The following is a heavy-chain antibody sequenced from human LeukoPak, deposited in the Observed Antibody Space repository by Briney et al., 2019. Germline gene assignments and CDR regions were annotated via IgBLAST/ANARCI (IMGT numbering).Heavy chain of an antibody. J-gene: IGHJ4*02. CDR1: GGSISSGGYY. D-gene: IGHD3-3*01. V-gene: IGHV4-31*03. CDR3: ARGLYYTFWSGSYTEDRFFDY. CDR2: IYYSGST. Sequence: SETLSLTCTVSGGSISSGGYYWTWIHQHPGQGLEWIGYIYYSGSTYYNPSLKSRVTISVDTSRNQVSLKLTSVTAADTAVYYCARGLYYTFWSGSYTEDRFFDYWGQGTLVTVSS.